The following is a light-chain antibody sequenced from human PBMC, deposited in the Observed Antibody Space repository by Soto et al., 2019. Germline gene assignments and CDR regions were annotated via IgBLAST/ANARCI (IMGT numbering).Light chain of an antibody. CDR1: SSDIGAGYD. V-gene: IGLV1-40*01. CDR2: GNN. J-gene: IGLJ3*02. Sequence: QSVLTQPPSVSGAPGQRVTISCTRSSSDIGAGYDVHWYQQLPKTAPKLLIYGNNNRPSGVPDRFSGSKSGTSASLAVTGLQAEDEAYYYCQSYDSSLSAWVFGGGTKLTVL. CDR3: QSYDSSLSAWV.